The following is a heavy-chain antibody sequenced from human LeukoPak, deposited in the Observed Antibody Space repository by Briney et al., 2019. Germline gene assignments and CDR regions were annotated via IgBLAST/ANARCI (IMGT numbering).Heavy chain of an antibody. V-gene: IGHV1-69*06. CDR3: ARVSFCSGSSCYAGHDY. J-gene: IGHJ4*02. CDR1: GGTFTSYA. D-gene: IGHD2-15*01. Sequence: SVKVSCKASGGTFTSYAISWVRQAPGQGLEWMGRIIPIFGTANYAQKFQGRVTITADKSTSTAYMELSSLRSEDTAVYYCARVSFCSGSSCYAGHDYWGQGTLVTVSS. CDR2: IIPIFGTA.